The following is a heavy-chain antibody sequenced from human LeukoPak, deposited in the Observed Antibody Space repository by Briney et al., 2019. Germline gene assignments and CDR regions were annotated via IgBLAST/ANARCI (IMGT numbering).Heavy chain of an antibody. Sequence: SETLSLTCTVSGGSLSSGGYYWSWIRQHPGKGLEWIGYIYYSGSTYYNPSLKSRVTISVDTSKNQFSLKLSSVTAADTAVYYCARGGWTVTIPNYYYGMDVWGQGTTVTVSS. J-gene: IGHJ6*02. CDR3: ARGGWTVTIPNYYYGMDV. V-gene: IGHV4-31*03. CDR1: GGSLSSGGYY. CDR2: IYYSGST. D-gene: IGHD4-17*01.